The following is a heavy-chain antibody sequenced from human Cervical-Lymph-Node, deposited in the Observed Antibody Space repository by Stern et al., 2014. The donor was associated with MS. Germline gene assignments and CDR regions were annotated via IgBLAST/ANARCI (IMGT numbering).Heavy chain of an antibody. D-gene: IGHD3-3*01. V-gene: IGHV2-70*04. Sequence: QVTLRESGPALVKPTQTLTLTCTFSGFSLVTSGVRVSWIRQPPGKDLEWLGRIDWNDTTFSNTSLLTLLTISKDTSKNQVVLTMTNVDPVDTATYYCARMMGSGYRHYFDYWGQGTPVTVS. CDR1: GFSLVTSGVR. J-gene: IGHJ4*02. CDR2: IDWNDTT. CDR3: ARMMGSGYRHYFDY.